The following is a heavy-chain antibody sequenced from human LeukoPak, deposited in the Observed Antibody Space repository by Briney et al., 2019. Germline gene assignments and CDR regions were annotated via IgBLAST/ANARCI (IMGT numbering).Heavy chain of an antibody. D-gene: IGHD3-22*01. CDR3: ARRTRYYDSSGYYSDRNWFDP. CDR2: INPNSGGT. V-gene: IGHV1-2*06. CDR1: GYTFTGYY. Sequence: ASVKVSCKASGYTFTGYYMHWVREAPGQGLEWMGRINPNSGGTNYAQKYQGRVTMTRDTSISTAYMERSRLRSDDTAVYYCARRTRYYDSSGYYSDRNWFDPWGEGALVTVSS. J-gene: IGHJ5*02.